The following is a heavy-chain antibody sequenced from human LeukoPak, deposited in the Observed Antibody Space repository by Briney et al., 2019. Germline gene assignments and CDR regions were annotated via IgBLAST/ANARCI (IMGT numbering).Heavy chain of an antibody. J-gene: IGHJ4*02. CDR3: ARAGSSWFLSGFDY. V-gene: IGHV3-30-3*01. Sequence: GGSLRLSCAASGFTFSSYAMSWVRQAPGKGLEWVAVISYDGSNKYYADSVKGRFTISRDNSKNTLYLQMNSLRAEDTAVYYCARAGSSWFLSGFDYWGQGTLVTVSS. CDR2: ISYDGSNK. D-gene: IGHD6-13*01. CDR1: GFTFSSYA.